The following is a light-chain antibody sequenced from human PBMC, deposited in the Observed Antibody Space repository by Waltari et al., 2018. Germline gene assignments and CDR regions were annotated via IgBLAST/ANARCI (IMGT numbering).Light chain of an antibody. V-gene: IGLV2-11*01. Sequence: QSALTQPRSVSGSPGPSVTISYTGASSDVGGYNYFPWYQQPPGKAPKLMIYDVSKRPSGVPDRFSGSKSGDTASLTISGLRAEDEADYYCCSYAGRYTYVFGTGTKVTVL. J-gene: IGLJ1*01. CDR1: SSDVGGYNY. CDR2: DVS. CDR3: CSYAGRYTYV.